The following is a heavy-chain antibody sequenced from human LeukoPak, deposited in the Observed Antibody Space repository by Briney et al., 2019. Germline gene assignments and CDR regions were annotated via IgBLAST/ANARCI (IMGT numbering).Heavy chain of an antibody. D-gene: IGHD3-22*01. CDR1: GFPVNTTY. V-gene: IGHV3-53*01. CDR2: IHSGGNT. J-gene: IGHJ4*02. CDR3: VRYDRSGS. Sequence: GGSLRLSCAASGFPVNTTYMSWVRQAPGKGLEWVSVIHSGGNTYSADSVKGRFTNSRDNSKNTVYLQMNSRRADDTAIYYCVRYDRSGSWVQGTMVTVSS.